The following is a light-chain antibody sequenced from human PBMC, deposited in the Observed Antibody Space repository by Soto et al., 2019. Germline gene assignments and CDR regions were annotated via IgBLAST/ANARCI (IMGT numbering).Light chain of an antibody. J-gene: IGKJ1*01. V-gene: IGKV3-20*01. CDR1: QIISSTY. CDR3: QQYGSSPQWT. Sequence: EIVLTQYPGTLSLSPGEEAILSCRASQIISSTYLSWYQQKPGQAPRLLIRGASNRASGVPDRFSGFGSGTDFTLYISRLEPEDFAVYYWQQYGSSPQWTFGQGTKVEIK. CDR2: GAS.